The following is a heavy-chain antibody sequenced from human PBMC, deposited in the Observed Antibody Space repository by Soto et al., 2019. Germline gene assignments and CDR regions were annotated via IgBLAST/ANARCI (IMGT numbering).Heavy chain of an antibody. Sequence: AXVHVYCTASGYTVTSYDITWVRQATGQGLEWMGWMNPNSGNTGYAQKFQGRVTMTRNNSMSTAYMELSSLRSEDTAVYSCARATPLSPSWGHGTLVTVSS. CDR2: MNPNSGNT. V-gene: IGHV1-8*01. J-gene: IGHJ4*01. CDR3: ARATPLSPS. CDR1: GYTVTSYD. D-gene: IGHD2-15*01.